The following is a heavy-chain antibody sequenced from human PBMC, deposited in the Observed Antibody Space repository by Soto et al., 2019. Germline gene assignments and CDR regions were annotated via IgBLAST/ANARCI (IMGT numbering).Heavy chain of an antibody. Sequence: PSETLSLTCTVSGGSISSGVYYWIWIRQHPGKVLDWIGYIYYSGSTYYNPSLTSRVTISVDTSKNQFSLKLSSVTAADTAVYYCARGGSGSYFPPLTKNYYYYGMDVWGQGTTVTVSS. J-gene: IGHJ6*02. CDR2: IYYSGST. CDR3: ARGGSGSYFPPLTKNYYYYGMDV. D-gene: IGHD3-10*01. CDR1: GGSISSGVYY. V-gene: IGHV4-31*03.